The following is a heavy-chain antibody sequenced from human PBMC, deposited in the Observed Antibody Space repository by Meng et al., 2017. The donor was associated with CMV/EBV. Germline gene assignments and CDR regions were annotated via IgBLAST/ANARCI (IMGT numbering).Heavy chain of an antibody. CDR3: AKLQGSKDY. Sequence: GGSLRLSCRASGFTFDYHAMHWVRQAAGKGLEWIAGISWNSASIGYAESVKGRFIISRDDAKNSLYLQMNSLRTEDTALYFCAKLQGSKDYWGQGTLVTVSS. J-gene: IGHJ4*02. V-gene: IGHV3-9*01. CDR2: ISWNSASI. CDR1: GFTFDYHA.